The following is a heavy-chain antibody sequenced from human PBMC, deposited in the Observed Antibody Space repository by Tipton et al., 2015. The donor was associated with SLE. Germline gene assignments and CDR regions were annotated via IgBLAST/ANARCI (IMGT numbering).Heavy chain of an antibody. V-gene: IGHV4-61*02. CDR3: ARQGENSRRFDF. CDR2: VYASGST. CDR1: GGSISSGDYY. J-gene: IGHJ4*02. Sequence: TLSLTCTVSGGSISSGDYYWSWIRQPAGKGLGWIGRVYASGSTNYNPSLKSRVTISVDTSKSQFSLRLSSLTPADTALYYCARQGENSRRFDFWGQGTLVTVSS. D-gene: IGHD6-13*01.